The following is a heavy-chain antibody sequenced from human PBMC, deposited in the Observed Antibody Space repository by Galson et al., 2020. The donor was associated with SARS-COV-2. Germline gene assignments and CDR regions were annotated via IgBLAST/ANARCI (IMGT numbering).Heavy chain of an antibody. CDR2: INSSGST. J-gene: IGHJ4*02. CDR3: ARDENFLLEVMESRMCYFDY. Sequence: SETLSLTCAVYGGSFSGYYWSWIRQPPGKGLEWIGEINSSGSTHYNPSLKSRVTISVDTSKNHFSLKLSSVTAADTAVYYCARDENFLLEVMESRMCYFDYWGRGTLATVSS. D-gene: IGHD2-21*01. CDR1: GGSFSGYY. V-gene: IGHV4-34*01.